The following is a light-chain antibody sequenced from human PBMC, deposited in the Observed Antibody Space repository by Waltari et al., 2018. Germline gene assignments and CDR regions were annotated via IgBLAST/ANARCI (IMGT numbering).Light chain of an antibody. CDR3: CSYAGTTNWV. Sequence: QSALTQPASVSGSPGQSITISCTGTSVDVGGYNLVSWYQQSSGKAPKLIIYEVHKRPSGVSNRFSASRSGNTASLTISGLQSEDEANYYCCSYAGTTNWVFGGGTKLTVL. CDR1: SVDVGGYNL. V-gene: IGLV2-23*02. J-gene: IGLJ3*02. CDR2: EVH.